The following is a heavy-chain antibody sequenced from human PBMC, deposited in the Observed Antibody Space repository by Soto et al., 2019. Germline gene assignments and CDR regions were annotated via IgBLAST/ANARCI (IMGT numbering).Heavy chain of an antibody. CDR1: GGSISSSNW. Sequence: SETLSLTCAVSGGSISSSNWWSWVRQPPGKGLEWIGEIYHSGSTNYNPSLKSRVTISVDKSKNQFSLELTSVTAADTAVYYCATGIAAAGDYYYYGMDVWGQGTTVTV. D-gene: IGHD6-13*01. CDR2: IYHSGST. CDR3: ATGIAAAGDYYYYGMDV. V-gene: IGHV4-4*02. J-gene: IGHJ6*02.